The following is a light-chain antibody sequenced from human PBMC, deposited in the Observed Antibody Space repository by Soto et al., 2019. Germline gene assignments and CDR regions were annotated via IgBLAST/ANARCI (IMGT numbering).Light chain of an antibody. V-gene: IGLV2-8*01. CDR2: EVT. Sequence: QSVLTQPPSASGSLGQSVTISCTGTSSDVGGYNYVSWHQQHPGKAPKVMIYEVTKRPPGVPDRFSGSKSGNTASLTVSGLQAEDEGDYYCSSFAGGGNPVLLGGGTKVTVL. J-gene: IGLJ2*01. CDR3: SSFAGGGNPVL. CDR1: SSDVGGYNY.